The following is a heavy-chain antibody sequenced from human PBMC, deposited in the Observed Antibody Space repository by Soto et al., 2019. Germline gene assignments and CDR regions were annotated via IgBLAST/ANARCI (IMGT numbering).Heavy chain of an antibody. J-gene: IGHJ5*02. CDR2: ISYDGSNK. CDR3: ARAEGGEYNWFDP. Sequence: GGSLRLSCAASGFTFSSYAMHWVRQAPGKGLEWVAVISYDGSNKYYADSVKGRFTISRDNSKNTLYLQMNSLRAEDTAVYYCARAEGGEYNWFDPWGQGTLVTVSS. D-gene: IGHD3-16*01. CDR1: GFTFSSYA. V-gene: IGHV3-30-3*01.